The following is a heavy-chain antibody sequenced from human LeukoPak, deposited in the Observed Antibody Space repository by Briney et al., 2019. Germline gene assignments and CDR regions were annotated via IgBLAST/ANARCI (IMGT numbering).Heavy chain of an antibody. Sequence: ASVKVSCKASGGTFSSYDISWVRQAPGQGLEWMGWINPNSGGTNYAQKFQGRVTVTRDTSISTAYVELSRLRSDDTAVYYCARVDSSSWSPGDYWGQGTLVTVSS. CDR2: INPNSGGT. J-gene: IGHJ4*02. D-gene: IGHD6-13*01. CDR1: GGTFSSYD. CDR3: ARVDSSSWSPGDY. V-gene: IGHV1-2*02.